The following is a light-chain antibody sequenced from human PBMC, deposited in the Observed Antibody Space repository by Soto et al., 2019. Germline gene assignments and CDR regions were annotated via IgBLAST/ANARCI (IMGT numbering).Light chain of an antibody. CDR3: QQSRDWPLT. Sequence: EIVLTQSPAILSLSPGERATVSCRASQSVSNYLAWYQQKPGQAPRLLMYDASNRATGIPARFSGSGSGTDFTLTITSLEPEDFAVYYCQQSRDWPLTFGGGTKVDIK. CDR1: QSVSNY. J-gene: IGKJ4*01. CDR2: DAS. V-gene: IGKV3-11*01.